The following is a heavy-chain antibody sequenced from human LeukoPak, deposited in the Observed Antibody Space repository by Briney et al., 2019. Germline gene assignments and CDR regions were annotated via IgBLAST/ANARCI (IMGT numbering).Heavy chain of an antibody. D-gene: IGHD3-9*01. Sequence: GGSLRLSCAASGFTFSSYGMHWVRQAPGKGLEWVAVVRYDGSNKYYADSLKGRFTISRDNSKNTLYLQMNSLRAEDTAVYYCANFLTGYYSGVYYFGYWGQGTLVTVSS. J-gene: IGHJ4*02. CDR1: GFTFSSYG. V-gene: IGHV3-30*02. CDR2: VRYDGSNK. CDR3: ANFLTGYYSGVYYFGY.